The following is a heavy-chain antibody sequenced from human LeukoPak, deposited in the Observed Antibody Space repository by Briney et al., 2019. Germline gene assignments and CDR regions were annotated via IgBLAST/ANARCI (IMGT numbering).Heavy chain of an antibody. J-gene: IGHJ4*02. CDR1: GFTFTSFY. CDR2: INLDGSEQ. Sequence: PGGSLRLSCVASGFTFTSFYMSWVRQAPGKGLEWVANINLDGSEQYYVDSVKGRFTISRDNAKNSLYLQMNSLWAEDTAVYYCACTKNADYWGQGTLVTVSS. V-gene: IGHV3-7*01. CDR3: ACTKNADY.